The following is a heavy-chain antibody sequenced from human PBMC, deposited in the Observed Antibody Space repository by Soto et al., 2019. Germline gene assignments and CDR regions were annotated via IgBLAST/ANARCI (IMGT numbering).Heavy chain of an antibody. CDR2: IYHTGST. V-gene: IGHV4-4*02. D-gene: IGHD4-17*01. Sequence: SETLSLTCAVSGASISSSNWWSWIRQSPGKGLEWIGKIYHTGSTDYNPSLKSRVAMSVDKSKNYFSLKLTSVTAADTAVYYCARGADYSAYAACFDHWGQGTLVNVS. CDR1: GASISSSNW. CDR3: ARGADYSAYAACFDH. J-gene: IGHJ5*02.